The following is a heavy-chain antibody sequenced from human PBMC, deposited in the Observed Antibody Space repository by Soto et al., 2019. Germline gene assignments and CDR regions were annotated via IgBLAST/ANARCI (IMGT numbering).Heavy chain of an antibody. D-gene: IGHD3-10*01. J-gene: IGHJ4*02. CDR3: AKDAYGSTSYELYYFDY. Sequence: GGSLRLSCAASGFTFSSYGTHWVRQAPGKGLEWVAVISYDGSNKYYADSVKGRFTISRDNSKNTLYLQMNSLRAEDTAVYYYAKDAYGSTSYELYYFDYWGQGTLVTVS. CDR1: GFTFSSYG. V-gene: IGHV3-30*18. CDR2: ISYDGSNK.